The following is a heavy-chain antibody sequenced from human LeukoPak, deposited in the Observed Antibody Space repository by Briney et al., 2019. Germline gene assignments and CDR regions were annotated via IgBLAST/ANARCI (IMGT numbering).Heavy chain of an antibody. D-gene: IGHD4-17*01. V-gene: IGHV3-43*02. CDR2: INADGGST. CDR1: GFTFDDYA. Sequence: GGSLRLSCAASGFTFDDYAMHWVRQAPGRGLEWVSLINADGGSTYYADSVKGRFTISRDNSKNSLFLQMNSLRTAGTALYYCAKDLGDYGDSGKDYWGQGTLVTVSS. J-gene: IGHJ4*02. CDR3: AKDLGDYGDSGKDY.